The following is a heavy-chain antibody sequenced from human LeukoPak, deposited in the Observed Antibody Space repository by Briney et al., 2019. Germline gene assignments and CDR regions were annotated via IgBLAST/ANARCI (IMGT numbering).Heavy chain of an antibody. Sequence: GGSLRLSCAASGFSISNDWMSWVRRAPGKGLEWVARVKSRSAGETTDYAAPVKGRFTISRDDSKNTLYLQMNSLKTEDTAVYYCTLIQGWGSGSYYRDFWGQGTLATVSS. CDR3: TLIQGWGSGSYYRDF. D-gene: IGHD3-10*01. J-gene: IGHJ4*02. CDR1: GFSISNDW. CDR2: VKSRSAGETT. V-gene: IGHV3-15*01.